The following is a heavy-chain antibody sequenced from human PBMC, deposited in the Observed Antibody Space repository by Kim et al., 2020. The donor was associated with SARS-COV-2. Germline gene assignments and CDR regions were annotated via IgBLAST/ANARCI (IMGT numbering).Heavy chain of an antibody. CDR3: AKVRNKYYYGSGSSFDY. J-gene: IGHJ4*02. V-gene: IGHV3-23*01. D-gene: IGHD3-10*01. Sequence: VKGRFTISRDNSKNTLYLQMKSLRAEDTAVYYCAKVRNKYYYGSGSSFDYWGQGTLVTVSS.